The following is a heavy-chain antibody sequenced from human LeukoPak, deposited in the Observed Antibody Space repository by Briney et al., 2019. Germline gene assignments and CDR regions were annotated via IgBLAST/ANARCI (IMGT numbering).Heavy chain of an antibody. CDR2: IYYSGST. CDR3: ARVKSSSWFDP. Sequence: PSETLSLTCTVSGGSISSYYWSWIRQPPGKGLEWIGYIYYSGSTNHNPSLKSRVTISVDTSKNQFSLKLSSVTAADTAVYYCARVKSSSWFDPWGQGTLVTVSS. D-gene: IGHD6-6*01. CDR1: GGSISSYY. V-gene: IGHV4-59*01. J-gene: IGHJ5*02.